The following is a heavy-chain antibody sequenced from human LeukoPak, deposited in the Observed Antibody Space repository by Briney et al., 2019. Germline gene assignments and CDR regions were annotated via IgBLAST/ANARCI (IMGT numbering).Heavy chain of an antibody. CDR3: ARDSEGLDY. J-gene: IGHJ4*02. CDR1: GGSISSGGYS. Sequence: PSQTLSLTCAVSGGSISSGGYSWSWIRQPPGKGLEWIGYIYHSGSTYYNPSLKSRVTISVDRSKNQFSLKLSSVTAADTAVYYCARDSEGLDYWGQGTLVTVSS. V-gene: IGHV4-30-2*01. CDR2: IYHSGST.